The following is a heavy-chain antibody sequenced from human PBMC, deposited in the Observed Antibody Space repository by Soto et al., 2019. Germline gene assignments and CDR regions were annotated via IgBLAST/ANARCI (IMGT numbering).Heavy chain of an antibody. D-gene: IGHD3-10*01. CDR3: ASRPPYYYGSGSYGFDP. J-gene: IGHJ5*02. Sequence: QLQLQESGSGLVKPSQTLSLTCAVSGGSISSGGYSWSWIRQPPGKGLECIGYIYHSGSTYYNPSLKSRGTLSVDRTKNQFSLKLSSVTAADTAVYYCASRPPYYYGSGSYGFDPWGQGTLVTGSS. CDR2: IYHSGST. V-gene: IGHV4-30-2*01. CDR1: GGSISSGGYS.